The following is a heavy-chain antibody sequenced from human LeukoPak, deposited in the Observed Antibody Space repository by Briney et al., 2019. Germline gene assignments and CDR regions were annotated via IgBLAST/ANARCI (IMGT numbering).Heavy chain of an antibody. D-gene: IGHD3-10*01. CDR2: LYPDGRT. CDR1: GFAVSSNY. CDR3: AKAKGWYGEGYFDY. V-gene: IGHV3-53*01. J-gene: IGHJ4*02. Sequence: GGSLRLSCAASGFAVSSNYMNWVRQAPGKGLEWVSVLYPDGRTYYADSVKGRFTISRDVSKNALFLQMTSLRAEDTAVYYCAKAKGWYGEGYFDYWGQGTLVTVSS.